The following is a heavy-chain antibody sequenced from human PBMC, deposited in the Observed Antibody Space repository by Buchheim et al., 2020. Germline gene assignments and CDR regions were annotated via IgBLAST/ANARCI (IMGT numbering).Heavy chain of an antibody. V-gene: IGHV3-21*01. CDR2: ISSSSSYI. Sequence: EVQLVESGGGLVQPGRSLRLSCTASGFTFGDYAMSWFRQAPGKGLEWVSSISSSSSYIYYADSVKGRFTISRDNAKNSLYLQMNSLRAEDTAVYYCARVRYYYGMDVWGQGTT. CDR1: GFTFGDYA. CDR3: ARVRYYYGMDV. J-gene: IGHJ6*02.